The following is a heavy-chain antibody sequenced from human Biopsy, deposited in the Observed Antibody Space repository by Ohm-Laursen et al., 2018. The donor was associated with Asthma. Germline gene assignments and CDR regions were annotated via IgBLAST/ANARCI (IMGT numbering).Heavy chain of an antibody. Sequence: SDTLSLTRTVSGGSLSSGPYYWSWVRQHPGKGLEWIGYINYSGSTFYSPSLESRVTVSVDTSKNQFSLKLSSVTAADTAVYYCARDLSGYCTSSACYGFDSWGQGTLVTVSS. D-gene: IGHD2-8*01. V-gene: IGHV4-31*03. CDR3: ARDLSGYCTSSACYGFDS. CDR1: GGSLSSGPYY. J-gene: IGHJ5*01. CDR2: INYSGST.